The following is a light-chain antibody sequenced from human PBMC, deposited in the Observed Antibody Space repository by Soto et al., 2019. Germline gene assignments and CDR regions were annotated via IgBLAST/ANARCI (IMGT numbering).Light chain of an antibody. CDR1: SSDVGSRNL. CDR3: CSHANGSTYV. V-gene: IGLV2-23*01. J-gene: IGLJ1*01. Sequence: QSALTQPASVSGSPGQTITISCAGTSSDVGSRNLVSWYQQYPGEVPKLIIFEASQRPSGVSHRFSGSKSDSTASLTISGLQAEDEADYYCCSHANGSTYVFGSGTKVTVL. CDR2: EAS.